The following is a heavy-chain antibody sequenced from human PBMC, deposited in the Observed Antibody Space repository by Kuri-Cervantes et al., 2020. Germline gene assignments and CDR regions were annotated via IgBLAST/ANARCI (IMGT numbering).Heavy chain of an antibody. CDR1: GGSISSSSYY. Sequence: GSLRLSCTVSGGSISSSSYYWGWIRQPPGKGLEWIGSIYYSGSTYYNPSLKSRVTISVDTSKNQFSLKLSSVTAADAAVYYCARAGRGMDSSGYSPYYYGMDVWGQGTTVTVSS. CDR2: IYYSGST. J-gene: IGHJ6*02. CDR3: ARAGRGMDSSGYSPYYYGMDV. V-gene: IGHV4-39*01. D-gene: IGHD3-22*01.